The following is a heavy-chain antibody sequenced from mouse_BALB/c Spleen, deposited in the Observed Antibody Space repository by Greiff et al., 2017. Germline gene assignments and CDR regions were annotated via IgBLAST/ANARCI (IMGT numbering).Heavy chain of an antibody. Sequence: VQLKESGGGLVKPGGSLKLSCAASGFTFSDYYMYWVRQTPEKRLEWVATISDGGSYTYYPDSVKGRFTISRDNAKNNLYLQMSSLKSEDTAMYYCARESKLGRWFAYWGQGTLVTVSA. V-gene: IGHV5-4*02. CDR3: ARESKLGRWFAY. D-gene: IGHD4-1*01. CDR2: ISDGGSYT. CDR1: GFTFSDYY. J-gene: IGHJ3*01.